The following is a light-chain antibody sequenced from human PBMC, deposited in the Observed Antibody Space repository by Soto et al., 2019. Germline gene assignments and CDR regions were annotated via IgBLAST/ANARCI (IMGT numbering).Light chain of an antibody. J-gene: IGKJ2*01. CDR1: QSVLYSSNNKNY. CDR2: WAS. Sequence: DIVMTQSPDSLAVSLGERATINCKSSQSVLYSSNNKNYLAWYQQKPGQPPKLLIYWASTRESGVPDRFSGSGCGTDFTLTISYLQAEDGAVYYCQQYYSTPPTFGQGTKLEIK. CDR3: QQYYSTPPT. V-gene: IGKV4-1*01.